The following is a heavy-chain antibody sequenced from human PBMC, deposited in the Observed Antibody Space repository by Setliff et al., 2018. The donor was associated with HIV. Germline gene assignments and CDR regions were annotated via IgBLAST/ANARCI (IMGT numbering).Heavy chain of an antibody. J-gene: IGHJ3*02. CDR1: GFTFSSYW. CDR2: INSDGFSI. V-gene: IGHV3-74*01. Sequence: PGGSLRLSCAASGFTFSSYWMHWVRQAPGKGLVWVSRINSDGFSISYADSVKGRFTISRDNAKNTVYLQMSSLRAEDTALYYCARGRSGTDFDIWGQGTMVTVSS. D-gene: IGHD1-26*01. CDR3: ARGRSGTDFDI.